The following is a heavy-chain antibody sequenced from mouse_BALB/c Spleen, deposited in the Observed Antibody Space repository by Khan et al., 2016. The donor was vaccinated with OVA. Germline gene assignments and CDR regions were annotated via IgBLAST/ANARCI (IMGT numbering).Heavy chain of an antibody. Sequence: QLEESGPDLVKPSQSLSLTCTVTGYSITSGYSWHWIRQFSGNKLEWMGYIYYSGKTNYNPSLKSRISITRDTSKNQFFLQLNSVTTEDTATYYCARSGTTVVAYWYFDVWGAGTTVTVSS. CDR2: IYYSGKT. V-gene: IGHV3-1*02. CDR3: ARSGTTVVAYWYFDV. D-gene: IGHD1-1*01. J-gene: IGHJ1*01. CDR1: GYSITSGYS.